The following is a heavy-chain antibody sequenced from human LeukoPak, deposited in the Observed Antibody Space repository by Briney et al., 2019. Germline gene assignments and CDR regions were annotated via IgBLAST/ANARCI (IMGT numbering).Heavy chain of an antibody. Sequence: PARSLRLSCAASGFTFSSYGMHWVRQAPGKGLEWVAVISYDGSNKYNADSVKGRFTISRDHSKNTLYLQMNSLRAEDTAVYYCAKAVVPAAKHYYYGMDVGGQGPRVTVSS. CDR2: ISYDGSNK. J-gene: IGHJ6*02. D-gene: IGHD2-2*01. CDR1: GFTFSSYG. V-gene: IGHV3-30*18. CDR3: AKAVVPAAKHYYYGMDV.